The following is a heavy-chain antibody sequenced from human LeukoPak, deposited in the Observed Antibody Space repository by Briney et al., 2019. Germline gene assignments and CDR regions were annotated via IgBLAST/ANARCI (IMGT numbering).Heavy chain of an antibody. J-gene: IGHJ6*03. V-gene: IGHV4-34*01. D-gene: IGHD3-10*01. CDR1: GGSFSGYY. CDR3: ARGRVTMVRGAHGTQGYYMDV. CDR2: INHSGST. Sequence: SETLSLTCAVYGGSFSGYYWSWIRQSPGKGLEWIGVINHSGSTKYNPSLKSRVTISVDTSKNQFSLKLSSVTAADTAVYYCARGRVTMVRGAHGTQGYYMDVWGKGTTVTVSS.